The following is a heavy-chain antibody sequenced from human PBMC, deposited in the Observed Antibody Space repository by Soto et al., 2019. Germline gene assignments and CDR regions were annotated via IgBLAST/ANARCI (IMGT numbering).Heavy chain of an antibody. CDR2: ISWNSGSI. CDR1: GFTFDNFA. CDR3: AREIDSSGYYLRY. V-gene: IGHV3-9*01. D-gene: IGHD3-22*01. Sequence: SGGSLRLSCAASGFTFDNFAMHWVRQAPGKGLEWVSGISWNSGSIGYADSVKGRFTISRDNSKNTLYLQMNSLRAEDTAVYYCAREIDSSGYYLRYWGQGTLVTVSS. J-gene: IGHJ4*02.